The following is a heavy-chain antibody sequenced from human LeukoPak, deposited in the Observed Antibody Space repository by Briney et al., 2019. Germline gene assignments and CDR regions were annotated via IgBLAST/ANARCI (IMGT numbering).Heavy chain of an antibody. J-gene: IGHJ4*02. D-gene: IGHD1-1*01. CDR2: IYHSGST. V-gene: IGHV4-30-2*01. Sequence: PSGTLSLTCAVSGGSISSGGYSWSWIRQPPGRGLEWIGYIYHSGSTYYNPSLKSRVTISVDRSKNQFSLKLSSVTAADTAVYYCARAHNGHYDYWGQGTLVTVSS. CDR3: ARAHNGHYDY. CDR1: GGSISSGGYS.